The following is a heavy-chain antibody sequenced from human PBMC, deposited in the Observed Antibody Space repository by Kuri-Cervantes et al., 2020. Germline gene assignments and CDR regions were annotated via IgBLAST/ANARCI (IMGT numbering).Heavy chain of an antibody. CDR3: AKEPLSAAAGY. CDR2: ISWNSGSI. D-gene: IGHD6-13*01. J-gene: IGHJ4*02. V-gene: IGHV3-9*01. Sequence: SLKISCAASGFTFSSYDMHWVRQATGKGLEWVSGISWNSGSIGYADSVKGRFTISRDNAKNSLYLQMNSLRAEDTALYYCAKEPLSAAAGYWGQGTLVTVSS. CDR1: GFTFSSYD.